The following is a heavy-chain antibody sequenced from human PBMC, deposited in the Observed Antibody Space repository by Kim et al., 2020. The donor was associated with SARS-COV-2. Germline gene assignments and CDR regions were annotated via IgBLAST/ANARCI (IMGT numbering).Heavy chain of an antibody. V-gene: IGHV1-69*13. CDR3: ARDPLSGYDRSGYFYY. Sequence: SVKVSCKASGGAFRSYAISWVRQAPGQGLEWMGGITPIFRTTNYAQNFLGRVTITADGSTSTAYMELSSLRSEDTAVYYCARDPLSGYDRSGYFYYWGQRTLVPVSS. CDR2: ITPIFRTT. D-gene: IGHD5-12*01. J-gene: IGHJ4*02. CDR1: GGAFRSYA.